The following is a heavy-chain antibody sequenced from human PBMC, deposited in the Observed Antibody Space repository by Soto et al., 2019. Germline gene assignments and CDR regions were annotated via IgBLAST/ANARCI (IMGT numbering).Heavy chain of an antibody. V-gene: IGHV3-74*01. CDR3: TRGPRPISTGTGAY. CDR2: IYNDGTYS. CDR1: GFIFKMYW. Sequence: XGALRLSCAASGFIFKMYWMHWVRQSPGKGLVWISRIYNDGTYSDYADSVRGRFTISRDNVNDTLYLQMNNLRAEDSGLYYCTRGPRPISTGTGAYWGQGNQVTVS. D-gene: IGHD3-10*01. J-gene: IGHJ4*02.